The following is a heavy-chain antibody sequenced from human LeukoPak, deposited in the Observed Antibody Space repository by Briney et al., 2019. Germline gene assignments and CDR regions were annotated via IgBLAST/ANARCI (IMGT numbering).Heavy chain of an antibody. D-gene: IGHD2-2*02. Sequence: GGFLRLSCAASGFTFSSYWMSWVRQAPGKGLEWVANIKQDGSEKYYVDSVKGRFTISRDNSKNTPYLQMNSLRAEDTAVYYCAKVTRYCSSTSCYTNPFDYWGQGTLVTVSS. CDR3: AKVTRYCSSTSCYTNPFDY. J-gene: IGHJ4*02. CDR2: IKQDGSEK. CDR1: GFTFSSYW. V-gene: IGHV3-7*01.